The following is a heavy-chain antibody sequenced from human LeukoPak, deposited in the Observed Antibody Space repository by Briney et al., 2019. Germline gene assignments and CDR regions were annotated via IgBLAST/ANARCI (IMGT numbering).Heavy chain of an antibody. J-gene: IGHJ3*02. Sequence: SETLSLTCIVSGGSVSSYYWSWIRQPPGKGLEWIGCISYSGSTNYNPSLKSRVTISVDTPKKQFSLKLSSVTAADTAVYYCARDTYSYDTSGDAFDIWGQGTMVTVSS. V-gene: IGHV4-59*02. CDR1: GGSVSSYY. CDR3: ARDTYSYDTSGDAFDI. D-gene: IGHD3-22*01. CDR2: ISYSGST.